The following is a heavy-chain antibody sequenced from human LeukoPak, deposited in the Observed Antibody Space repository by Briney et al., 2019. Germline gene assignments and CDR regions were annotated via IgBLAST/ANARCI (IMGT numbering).Heavy chain of an antibody. CDR2: INPNSGGT. CDR1: GYTFTGYY. V-gene: IGHV1-2*02. Sequence: ASAKVSCKASGYTFTGYYMHWVRQAPGQGLEWMGWINPNSGGTNYAQKFQGRVTMTRDTSISTAYMELSRLRSDDTAVYYCARVGRGAARSADYWGQGTLVTVSS. CDR3: ARVGRGAARSADY. D-gene: IGHD6-6*01. J-gene: IGHJ4*02.